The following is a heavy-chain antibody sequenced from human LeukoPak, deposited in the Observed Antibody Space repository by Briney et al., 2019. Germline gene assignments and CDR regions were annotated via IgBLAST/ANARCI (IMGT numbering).Heavy chain of an antibody. Sequence: SETLSLTCTVSGGSISSYYWSWIRQPPGKGLEWIGYIYYSGGTNYNPSLKSRVTISVDTSKNQFSLKLSSVTAADTAVYYCARDVDYYDSSGYWYNWFDPWGQGTLVTVSS. V-gene: IGHV4-59*01. CDR1: GGSISSYY. D-gene: IGHD3-22*01. J-gene: IGHJ5*02. CDR2: IYYSGGT. CDR3: ARDVDYYDSSGYWYNWFDP.